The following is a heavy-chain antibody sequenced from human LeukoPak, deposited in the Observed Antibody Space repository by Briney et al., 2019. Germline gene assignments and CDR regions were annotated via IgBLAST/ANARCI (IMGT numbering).Heavy chain of an antibody. CDR3: ARVHGSGSYGYYYYMDV. CDR2: ISGSGGST. CDR1: GFTFSSYD. D-gene: IGHD3-10*01. J-gene: IGHJ6*03. Sequence: GGSLRLSCAASGFTFSSYDMSWVRQAPGKGLEWVSAISGSGGSTYYADSVKGRFTISRDNSKNTLYLQMNSLRAEDTAVYYCARVHGSGSYGYYYYMDVWGKGTTVTISS. V-gene: IGHV3-23*01.